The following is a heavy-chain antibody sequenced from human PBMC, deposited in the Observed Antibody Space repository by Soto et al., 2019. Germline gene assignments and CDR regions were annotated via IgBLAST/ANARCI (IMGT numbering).Heavy chain of an antibody. CDR3: ARDMIPAAISYRYYAMDV. Sequence: QVQLVQSEDEVKKPGSSVKVSCKASGGTFSNYAFSWVRQVPGQGLEWMGGIIPIFETTNYAQKFQGRVTITADESTSTTYMELSSLSSEDTAVFFCARDMIPAAISYRYYAMDVWGQGTTVTVSS. D-gene: IGHD2-2*01. J-gene: IGHJ6*02. CDR2: IIPIFETT. CDR1: GGTFSNYA. V-gene: IGHV1-69*01.